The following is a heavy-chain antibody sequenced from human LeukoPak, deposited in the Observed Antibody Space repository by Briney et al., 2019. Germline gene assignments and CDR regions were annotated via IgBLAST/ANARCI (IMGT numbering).Heavy chain of an antibody. CDR1: GGSISSYY. CDR2: IYYSGST. J-gene: IGHJ6*03. V-gene: IGHV4-59*08. Sequence: PSETLSLTCTVSGGSISSYYWSWIRQPPGKGLEWIGYIYYSGSTYYNPSLKSRVTISVDTSKNQFSLKLSSVTAADTAVYYCASRARNPYQTSYMDVWGKGTTVTVSS. CDR3: ASRARNPYQTSYMDV. D-gene: IGHD1-14*01.